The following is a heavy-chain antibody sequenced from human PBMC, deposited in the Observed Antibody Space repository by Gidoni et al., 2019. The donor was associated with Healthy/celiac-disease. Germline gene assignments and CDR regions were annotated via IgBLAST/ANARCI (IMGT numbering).Heavy chain of an antibody. V-gene: IGHV3-33*01. CDR1: GFTFRRYG. J-gene: IGHJ3*02. CDR2: IWYDGSNK. D-gene: IGHD3-22*01. CDR3: ARRLDYYDSSGYLRPDAFDI. Sequence: QVQLVESGGGVVQPGRSLRLSCAASGFTFRRYGMHWVRQAPGKGLEWVAVIWYDGSNKYYADSVKGRFTISRDNSKNTLYLQMNSLRAEDTAVYYCARRLDYYDSSGYLRPDAFDIWGQGTMVTVSS.